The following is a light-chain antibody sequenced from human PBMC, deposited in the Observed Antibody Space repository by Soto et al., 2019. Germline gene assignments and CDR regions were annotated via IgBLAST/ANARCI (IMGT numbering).Light chain of an antibody. CDR1: QSIIGW. V-gene: IGKV1-5*01. CDR2: DAS. CDR3: QQYNTYST. Sequence: DIQITQSPSPLFPSFGDRVTITCRPSQSIIGWWAWYQQKPGKAPKALIYDASTLRSGVPSRFSGGGSGTEFTLTISSLQPDDFATYYCQQYNTYSTFGQGTRLEIK. J-gene: IGKJ5*01.